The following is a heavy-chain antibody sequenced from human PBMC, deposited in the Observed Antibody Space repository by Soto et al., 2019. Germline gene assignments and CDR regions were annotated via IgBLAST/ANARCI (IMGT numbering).Heavy chain of an antibody. D-gene: IGHD2-2*01. J-gene: IGHJ6*03. CDR1: GGSISSYY. CDR2: IYYSGST. Sequence: KSSETLSLTCTVSGGSISSYYWSWIRQPPGKGLEWIGYIYYSGSTNYNPSLKSRVTISVDTSKNQFSLKLSSVTAADTAVYYCARHRTKYCSSTSCYSAPAQTYMDVWGKGTTVTVSS. V-gene: IGHV4-59*08. CDR3: ARHRTKYCSSTSCYSAPAQTYMDV.